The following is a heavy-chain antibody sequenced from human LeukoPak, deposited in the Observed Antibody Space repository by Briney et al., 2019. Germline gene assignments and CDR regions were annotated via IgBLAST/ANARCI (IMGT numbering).Heavy chain of an antibody. Sequence: GASVKVSCKASGYTFTSYDINWVRQATGQGLEWMGWMNPNSGNTGYAQKLQGRVTMTTDTSTSTAYMELRSLRSDDTAVYYCARDLPIYCGGGSCYPRGEKYFQHWGQGTLVTVSS. CDR3: ARDLPIYCGGGSCYPRGEKYFQH. J-gene: IGHJ1*01. D-gene: IGHD2-15*01. CDR1: GYTFTSYD. V-gene: IGHV1-8*01. CDR2: MNPNSGNT.